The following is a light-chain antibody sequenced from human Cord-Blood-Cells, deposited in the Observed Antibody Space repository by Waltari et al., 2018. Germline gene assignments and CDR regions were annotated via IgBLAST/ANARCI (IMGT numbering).Light chain of an antibody. V-gene: IGKV1-39*01. Sequence: DIQLTQSPSSLSASVGDRVTITCRANQSISSYLNWYQQKPGKAPKLLIYAASSLQSWVPSRFSGSGSGTDFTLTIISLQPEDFATYYCQQSYSTPRTFGQGTKVEIK. CDR1: QSISSY. J-gene: IGKJ1*01. CDR2: AAS. CDR3: QQSYSTPRT.